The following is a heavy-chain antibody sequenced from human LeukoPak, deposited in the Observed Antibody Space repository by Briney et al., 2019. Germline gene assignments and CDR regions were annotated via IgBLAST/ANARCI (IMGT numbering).Heavy chain of an antibody. V-gene: IGHV4-4*07. CDR3: ASYYDSSGYVYYYMDV. D-gene: IGHD3-22*01. Sequence: PSETLSLTCTVSGGSISNYYWSWIRQPAGKGLEWIGRIYTSGSTNYNPSLKSRVTISVDTSKNQFSLKLSSVTAADTAVYYCASYYDSSGYVYYYMDVWGKGTTVTISS. CDR1: GGSISNYY. CDR2: IYTSGST. J-gene: IGHJ6*03.